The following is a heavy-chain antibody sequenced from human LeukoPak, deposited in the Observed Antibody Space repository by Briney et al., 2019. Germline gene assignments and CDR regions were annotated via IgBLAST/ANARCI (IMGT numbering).Heavy chain of an antibody. Sequence: PGRSLRLSCEASGFTFSTYGMHWVRQAPGKGLEWMANINQDGSEKYYVDSEKGRFTISRDNDKISLHLLMNSLRAEDTALYYCARDLAGYCSGGSCYYFDYWGQGTLVTVSS. CDR2: INQDGSEK. V-gene: IGHV3-7*01. CDR3: ARDLAGYCSGGSCYYFDY. D-gene: IGHD2-15*01. J-gene: IGHJ4*02. CDR1: GFTFSTYG.